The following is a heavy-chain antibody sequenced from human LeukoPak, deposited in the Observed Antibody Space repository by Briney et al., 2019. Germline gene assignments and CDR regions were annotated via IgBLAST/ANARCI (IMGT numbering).Heavy chain of an antibody. CDR3: AKDLSPYYDSSGPQSS. CDR1: GFTFSSYS. J-gene: IGHJ5*02. D-gene: IGHD3-22*01. CDR2: IWYDGSNK. Sequence: QSGGSLRLSCAASGFTFSSYSMHWVRQAPGKGLEWVAVIWYDGSNKYYADSVKGRFTISRDNSKNTLYLQMNSPRAEDTAVYYCAKDLSPYYDSSGPQSSWGQGTLVTVSS. V-gene: IGHV3-33*06.